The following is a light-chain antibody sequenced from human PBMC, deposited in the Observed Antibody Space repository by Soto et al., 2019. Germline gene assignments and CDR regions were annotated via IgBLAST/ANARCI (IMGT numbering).Light chain of an antibody. Sequence: QSVLTQPPSVSAAPGQKVTISCSGSSSNIGNNYVSWYQHLPGTAPKLLIYDNNEQPSGIPDRFSGSKSGTSATLGITGLQTGDEADYYCGKWDTSLSAVVFGGGTKLTVL. CDR1: SSNIGNNY. J-gene: IGLJ2*01. CDR2: DNN. V-gene: IGLV1-51*01. CDR3: GKWDTSLSAVV.